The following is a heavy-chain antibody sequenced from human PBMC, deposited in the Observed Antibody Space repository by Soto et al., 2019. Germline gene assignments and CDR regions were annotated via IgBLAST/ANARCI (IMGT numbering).Heavy chain of an antibody. CDR1: GFTFSNAW. J-gene: IGHJ3*02. V-gene: IGHV3-15*01. CDR2: IKSKTDDGTT. CDR3: TTDRNSSSWMGDAFDI. Sequence: GGSLRLSCAASGFTFSNAWMSWVRQAPGKGLEWVGRIKSKTDDGTTDYAAPVKGRFTISRDDSKNTLYLQMNSLKTEDTAVYYCTTDRNSSSWMGDAFDIWGQGTMVTVSS. D-gene: IGHD6-13*01.